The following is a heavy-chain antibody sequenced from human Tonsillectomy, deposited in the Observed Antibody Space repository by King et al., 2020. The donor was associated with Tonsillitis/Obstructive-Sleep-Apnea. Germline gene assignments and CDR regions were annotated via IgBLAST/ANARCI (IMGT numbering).Heavy chain of an antibody. CDR3: VRDVDWAFDY. Sequence: VQLVESGGGLVQPGGSLRLSCAASGFSFNAYSMNWVRQAPGKGLEWVSHIRITSRSIQYADSVKGRFTISGDDAKNSVYLQMNSLRDVDTAVYYCVRDVDWAFDYWGQGTLVTVSS. CDR1: GFSFNAYS. D-gene: IGHD3-9*01. CDR2: IRITSRSI. J-gene: IGHJ4*02. V-gene: IGHV3-48*02.